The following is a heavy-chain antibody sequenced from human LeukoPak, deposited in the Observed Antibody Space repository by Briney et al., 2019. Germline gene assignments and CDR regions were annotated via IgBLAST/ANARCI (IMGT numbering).Heavy chain of an antibody. D-gene: IGHD5-12*01. Sequence: GGSLRLSCAASGFTFSSYGMHWVRQAPGKGLEWVAFIRYDGSNKYYADSVKGRFAISRDNSKNTLYLQMNSLRAEDTAVYYCAKDLRIVATIGDVFDYWGQGTLVTVSS. CDR2: IRYDGSNK. CDR1: GFTFSSYG. CDR3: AKDLRIVATIGDVFDY. V-gene: IGHV3-30*02. J-gene: IGHJ4*02.